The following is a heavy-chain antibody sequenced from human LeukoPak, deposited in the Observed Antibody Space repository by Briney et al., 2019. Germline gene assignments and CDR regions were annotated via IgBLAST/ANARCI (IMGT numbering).Heavy chain of an antibody. CDR2: ISGSGGDT. V-gene: IGHV3-11*06. Sequence: LSLTCAVYGGSFSGYYWSWIRQAPGKGLEWVSVISGSGGDTYYADSVKGRFTISRDNAKNSLYLQMNSLRAEDTAVYYCAREGIAVAGTGPFDYWGQGTLVTVSS. CDR1: GGSFSGYY. J-gene: IGHJ4*02. CDR3: AREGIAVAGTGPFDY. D-gene: IGHD6-19*01.